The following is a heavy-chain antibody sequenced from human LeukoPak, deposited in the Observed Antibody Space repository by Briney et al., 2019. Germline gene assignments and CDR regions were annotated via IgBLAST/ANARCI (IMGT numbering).Heavy chain of an antibody. CDR3: ARVGPTGSGYYYRRLYYFDY. Sequence: PSQTLSLTCTVSGGSISSGGYYWSWIRQPPGKGLEWIGYIYHSGCTYYNPSLKSRVTISVDTSKNQFSLKLSSVTAADTAVYYCARVGPTGSGYYYRRLYYFDYWGQGTLVTVSS. CDR2: IYHSGCT. J-gene: IGHJ4*02. CDR1: GGSISSGGYY. D-gene: IGHD3-22*01. V-gene: IGHV4-30-2*01.